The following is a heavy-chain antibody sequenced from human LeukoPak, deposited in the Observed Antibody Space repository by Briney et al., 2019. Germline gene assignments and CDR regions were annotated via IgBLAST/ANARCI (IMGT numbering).Heavy chain of an antibody. Sequence: SQTLSLTCAISGDSVSSNRATWDWIRQSPSRGLEWLGRTYYRSKWYDDCAESVKSRITFNPDTSKNQFSLQLNSVTPEDTAVYYCARGGRAGSGYYFSFFDNWGQGTLVTVSS. CDR2: TYYRSKWYD. J-gene: IGHJ4*02. CDR1: GDSVSSNRAT. D-gene: IGHD5-12*01. CDR3: ARGGRAGSGYYFSFFDN. V-gene: IGHV6-1*01.